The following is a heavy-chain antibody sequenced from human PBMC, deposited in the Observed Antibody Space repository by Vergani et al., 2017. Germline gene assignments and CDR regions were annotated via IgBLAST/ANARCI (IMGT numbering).Heavy chain of an antibody. CDR2: INSDGSST. CDR1: GFTFSSYW. J-gene: IGHJ6*02. V-gene: IGHV3-74*01. D-gene: IGHD6-6*01. CDR3: ARRQNSSSPPSPYYYYYGMDV. Sequence: EVQLVESGGGLVQPGGSLRLSCAASGFTFSSYWMHWVRQAPGKGLVWVSRINSDGSSTSYADSVKGRFTISRDNAKNTLYLQMNSLRAEDTAVYYCARRQNSSSPPSPYYYYYGMDVWGQGTTVTVSS.